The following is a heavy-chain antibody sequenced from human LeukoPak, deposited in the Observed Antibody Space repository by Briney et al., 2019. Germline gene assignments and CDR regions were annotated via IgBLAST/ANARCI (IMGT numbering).Heavy chain of an antibody. CDR1: GGSFSGYY. Sequence: PSETLSLTCAVYGGSFSGYYWSWIRQPPGKGLEWIGEINHSGSTNYNPSLKSRVTISVYTSKNQFSLKLSSVTAADTAVYYCARGYCSGGSCYSMLPSYFDYWGQGTLVTVSS. J-gene: IGHJ4*02. V-gene: IGHV4-34*01. CDR2: INHSGST. D-gene: IGHD2-15*01. CDR3: ARGYCSGGSCYSMLPSYFDY.